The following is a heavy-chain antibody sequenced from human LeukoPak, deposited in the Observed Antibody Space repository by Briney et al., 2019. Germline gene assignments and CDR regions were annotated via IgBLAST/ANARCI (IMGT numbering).Heavy chain of an antibody. CDR1: GFTFSSYA. CDR2: ISYDGSNK. Sequence: PGRSLRLSCAASGFTFSSYAMHWVRQAPGEELEWVAVISYDGSNKYYADSVKGRFTISRDNSKNTLYLQMNSLRAEDTAVYYCARAANAFDIWGQGAMVTVSS. J-gene: IGHJ3*02. CDR3: ARAANAFDI. V-gene: IGHV3-30-3*01.